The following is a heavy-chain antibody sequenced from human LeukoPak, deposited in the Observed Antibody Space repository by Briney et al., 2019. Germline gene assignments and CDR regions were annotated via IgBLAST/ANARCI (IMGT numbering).Heavy chain of an antibody. D-gene: IGHD3-22*01. CDR2: VSYDGNNK. V-gene: IGHV3-30*04. Sequence: AGGSLRLSCAASGFTFSNYAMHWVRQAPGKGLEWVAVVSYDGNNKYYADSVKGRFTISRDNSKNTLYLQMNSLRAEDTAVYYCARDVENVIVACHFQHWGQAPWSPSPQ. CDR3: ARDVENVIVACHFQH. CDR1: GFTFSNYA. J-gene: IGHJ1*01.